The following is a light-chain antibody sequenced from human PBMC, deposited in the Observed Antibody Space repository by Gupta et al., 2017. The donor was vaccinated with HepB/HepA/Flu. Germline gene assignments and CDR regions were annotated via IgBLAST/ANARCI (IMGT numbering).Light chain of an antibody. Sequence: DVVMTQSPLSLPVTLGQPASISCRSSQSLVDSDGNTYLNWFQQRPGQSPRRLIYKISNRDSGVPDRFSGSGSGTNFTLKISRVEAEDVGVYYCMQPTLGHPVTFGQGTRLELK. CDR3: MQPTLGHPVT. V-gene: IGKV2-30*01. CDR2: KIS. J-gene: IGKJ5*01. CDR1: QSLVDSDGNTY.